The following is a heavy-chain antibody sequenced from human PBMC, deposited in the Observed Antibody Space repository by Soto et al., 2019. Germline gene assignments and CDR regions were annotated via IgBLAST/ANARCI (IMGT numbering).Heavy chain of an antibody. J-gene: IGHJ4*02. Sequence: SVKVSCKASGGTFSSYAISWVRQAPGQGLEWMGGIIPIFGTANYAQKFQGRVTITADESTSTAYMELSSLRSEDTAVYFCAREGAMATHYYFDYWGQGTLVTVSS. D-gene: IGHD5-18*01. V-gene: IGHV1-69*13. CDR2: IIPIFGTA. CDR3: AREGAMATHYYFDY. CDR1: GGTFSSYA.